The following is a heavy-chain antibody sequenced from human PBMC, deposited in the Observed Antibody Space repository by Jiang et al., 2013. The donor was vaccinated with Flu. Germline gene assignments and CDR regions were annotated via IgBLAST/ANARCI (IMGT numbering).Heavy chain of an antibody. J-gene: IGHJ6*03. CDR2: GTT. D-gene: IGHD2-2*01. V-gene: IGHV3-15*01. Sequence: GTTDYAAPVKGRFTISRDDSKNTLYLQMNSLKTEDTAVYYCTTVSLGYCSSTSCYRHYYYYYMDVWGKGTTVTVSS. CDR3: TTVSLGYCSSTSCYRHYYYYYMDV.